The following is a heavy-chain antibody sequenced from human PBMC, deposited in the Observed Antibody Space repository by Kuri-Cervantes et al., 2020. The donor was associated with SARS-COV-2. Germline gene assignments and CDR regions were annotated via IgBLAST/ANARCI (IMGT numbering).Heavy chain of an antibody. Sequence: GGSLRLSCAASGFIVSSSYMSWVRQAPGKGLEWVSIIYSGGTTYYADSVKGRSTISRDNSKNTVNLQMNSLRGEDTALYYCARAGYSTGWFPDWYFDLWGRGTLVTVSS. CDR2: IYSGGTT. CDR3: ARAGYSTGWFPDWYFDL. V-gene: IGHV3-53*01. J-gene: IGHJ2*01. D-gene: IGHD6-19*01. CDR1: GFIVSSSY.